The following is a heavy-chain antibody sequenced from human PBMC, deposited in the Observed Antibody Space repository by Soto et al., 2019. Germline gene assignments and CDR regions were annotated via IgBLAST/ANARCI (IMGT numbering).Heavy chain of an antibody. D-gene: IGHD3-22*01. CDR1: GGTFSSYA. CDR3: ARGRNYYDSSGYYYERPFDY. Sequence: GASVKVSCKASGGTFSSYAISWVRQAPGQGLEWMGGIIPIFGTANYAQKFQGRVTITADESTSTAYMELSSLRSEDTAVYYCARGRNYYDSSGYYYERPFDYWGQGTLVTAPQ. J-gene: IGHJ4*02. CDR2: IIPIFGTA. V-gene: IGHV1-69*13.